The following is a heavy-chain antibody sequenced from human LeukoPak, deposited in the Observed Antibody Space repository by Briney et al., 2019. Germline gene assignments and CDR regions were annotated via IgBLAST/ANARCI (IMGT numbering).Heavy chain of an antibody. CDR1: GGTFSSYA. CDR2: IIPIFGTA. V-gene: IGHV1-69*13. Sequence: SVKVSCKASGGTFSSYAISWVRQAPGQGLEWMGGIIPIFGTANYAQKFQGRVTITADESTSTAYMELSSLRSEDTAVYYCARVLPRRGYYYDSSGYYLDAFDIWGQGTMVTVSS. D-gene: IGHD3-22*01. CDR3: ARVLPRRGYYYDSSGYYLDAFDI. J-gene: IGHJ3*02.